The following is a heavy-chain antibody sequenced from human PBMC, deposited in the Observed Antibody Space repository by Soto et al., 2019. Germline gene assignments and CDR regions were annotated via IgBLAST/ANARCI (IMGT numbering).Heavy chain of an antibody. D-gene: IGHD3-22*01. J-gene: IGHJ1*01. CDR3: ARDRVESGYPEYFQH. V-gene: IGHV4-59*12. Sequence: PSETLSLTCTVSGGSISSYYWSWIRQPPGKGLEWIGYIYYSGSTNYNPSLKSRVTISVDTSKNTLYLQMNSLRAEDTAVYYCARDRVESGYPEYFQHWGQGTLVTVSS. CDR1: GGSISSYY. CDR2: IYYSGST.